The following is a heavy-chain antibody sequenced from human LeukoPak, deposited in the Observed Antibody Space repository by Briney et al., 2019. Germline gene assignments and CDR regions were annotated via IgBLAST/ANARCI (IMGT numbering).Heavy chain of an antibody. V-gene: IGHV3-23*01. D-gene: IGHD1-20*01. Sequence: GGSLRPSCVASGFTFSSYTMNWVRQALGQGLEWVSTISDPHSGSQTHYADSVKGRFTISRDDSQNTVYLQMDSLRAEDTAVYYCARFNWNDSYWGQGTLVTVSS. CDR2: ISDPHSGSQT. J-gene: IGHJ4*02. CDR3: ARFNWNDSY. CDR1: GFTFSSYT.